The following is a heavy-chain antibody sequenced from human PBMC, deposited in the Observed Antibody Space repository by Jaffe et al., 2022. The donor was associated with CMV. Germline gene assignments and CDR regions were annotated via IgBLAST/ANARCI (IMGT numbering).Heavy chain of an antibody. CDR1: GFTFTSSA. Sequence: QMQLVQSGPEVKKPGTPVKVSCKASGFTFTSSAVQWVRQARGQRLEWIGWIVVGSGNTNYAQKFQERVTITRDMSTSTAYMELSSLRSEDTAVYYCAVDRHWSYDFVWGNYRPDLFDLWGQGTVVTVSS. CDR2: IVVGSGNT. V-gene: IGHV1-58*01. J-gene: IGHJ3*01. CDR3: AVDRHWSYDFVWGNYRPDLFDL. D-gene: IGHD3-16*02.